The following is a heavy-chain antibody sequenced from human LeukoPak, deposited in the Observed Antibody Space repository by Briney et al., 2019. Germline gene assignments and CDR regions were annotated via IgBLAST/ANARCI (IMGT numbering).Heavy chain of an antibody. D-gene: IGHD3-10*01. Sequence: GASVKVSCKASGYTFTTYYMHWVRQAPGQGREWMGIIDPSGGGTNYAQKFQGRVTMTRDTSTSTVYMELSSLRSEDTAVYYCASLGSGSSRIIDFDYWGRGTVVTVS. V-gene: IGHV1-46*01. CDR2: IDPSGGGT. CDR3: ASLGSGSSRIIDFDY. J-gene: IGHJ4*02. CDR1: GYTFTTYY.